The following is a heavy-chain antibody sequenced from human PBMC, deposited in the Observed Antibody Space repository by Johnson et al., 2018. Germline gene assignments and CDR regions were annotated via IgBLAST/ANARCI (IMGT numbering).Heavy chain of an antibody. Sequence: QVQLVQSGGAFVKPGGSLRLSCAASGFHVSDYYMSWIRQAPGKGLDWVSYISRGGPIYYGDSVRGRFTISRDNAKNSLYLQMNNLRAEDPAVDFCSAWSGGARDLEHWGQGTLVTVSS. CDR3: SAWSGGARDLEH. CDR1: GFHVSDYY. J-gene: IGHJ1*01. V-gene: IGHV3-11*01. D-gene: IGHD3-3*01. CDR2: ISRGGPI.